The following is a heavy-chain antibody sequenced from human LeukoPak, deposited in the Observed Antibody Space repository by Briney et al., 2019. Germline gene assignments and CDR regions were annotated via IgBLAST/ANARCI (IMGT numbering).Heavy chain of an antibody. CDR1: GFTFSSYA. J-gene: IGHJ4*02. D-gene: IGHD6-13*01. CDR3: AKRGGMYPAHYFDY. CDR2: ISNGAGST. Sequence: GGSLRLSCAASGFTFSSYAMTWVRQPPGKGLEWVSSISNGAGSTYYADSVRGRFTISRDNSKNTLYLQMNSLRAEDTAVYYCAKRGGMYPAHYFDYWGQGTLVTVSS. V-gene: IGHV3-23*01.